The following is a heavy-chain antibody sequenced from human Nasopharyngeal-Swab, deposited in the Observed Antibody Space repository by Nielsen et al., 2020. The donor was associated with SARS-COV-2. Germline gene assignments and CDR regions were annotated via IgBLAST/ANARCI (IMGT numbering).Heavy chain of an antibody. V-gene: IGHV4-30-4*01. CDR2: IYYSGST. D-gene: IGHD3-3*01. J-gene: IGHJ5*02. CDR3: APKPLARITIFGVVTHRGWFDP. Sequence: SETLSLTCTVSGGSISSGDYYWSWIRQPPGKGLEWIGYIYYSGSTYYNPSLKSRVTISVDTSKNQFSLKLSSVTAADTAVYYCAPKPLARITIFGVVTHRGWFDPWGQGTLVTVSS. CDR1: GGSISSGDYY.